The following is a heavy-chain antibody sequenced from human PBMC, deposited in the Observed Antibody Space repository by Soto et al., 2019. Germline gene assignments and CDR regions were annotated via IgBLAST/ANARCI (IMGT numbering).Heavy chain of an antibody. V-gene: IGHV1-2*02. D-gene: IGHD1-26*01. CDR1: GYTFTGYY. CDR2: INPNNGGT. CDR3: ARDLPIVGTTTWHY. J-gene: IGHJ4*02. Sequence: QVQLVQSGAEVKKSGASVMVSCKASGYTFTGYYIHWVRHTPGQGLEWMGWINPNNGGTNYVQKFQGRVTMTRDTSISTAYMELRRLTSDDTAVYYCARDLPIVGTTTWHYWGQGTLVTVSS.